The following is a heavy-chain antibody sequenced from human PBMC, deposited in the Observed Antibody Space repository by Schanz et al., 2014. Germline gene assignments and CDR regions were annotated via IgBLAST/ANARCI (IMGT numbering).Heavy chain of an antibody. CDR3: ARDRRLFDRDDLYYFDS. CDR1: GYTFTSYG. CDR2: ISAYNGNT. V-gene: IGHV1-18*01. J-gene: IGHJ4*02. D-gene: IGHD5-12*01. Sequence: QIQLVQSGPEVKKPGATVKVSCKASGYTFTSYGISWVRQAPGQGLEWMGWISAYNGNTKYPQKLQGRVTMTTDTSTSTAYMELTDLRSDDTAVYYCARDRRLFDRDDLYYFDSWGQGTLVTVSS.